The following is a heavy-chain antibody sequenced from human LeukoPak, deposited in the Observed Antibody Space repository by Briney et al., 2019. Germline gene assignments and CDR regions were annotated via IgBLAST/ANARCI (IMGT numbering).Heavy chain of an antibody. CDR1: GYSFTNYW. Sequence: GESLKISCKGSGYSFTNYWIGWVRQMPGKGLEWTGIIYPGDSDTRYIPSFQGQVTISADKSINTAYLQWTSLKASDSAMYYCAQLQGGGGSYSYVDYWGQGTLVTVSS. D-gene: IGHD1-26*01. V-gene: IGHV5-51*01. J-gene: IGHJ4*02. CDR3: AQLQGGGGSYSYVDY. CDR2: IYPGDSDT.